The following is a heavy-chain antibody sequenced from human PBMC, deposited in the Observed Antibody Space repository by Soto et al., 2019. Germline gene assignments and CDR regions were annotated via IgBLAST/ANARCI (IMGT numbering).Heavy chain of an antibody. J-gene: IGHJ4*02. CDR1: GFTFSSYD. V-gene: IGHV3-13*04. D-gene: IGHD3-22*01. CDR3: ARAIGPTLCDY. CDR2: IGTTGDT. Sequence: EVQLVESGGGLVQPGGSLRLSCSASGFTFSSYDMHWVRQVTGKGLELVSAIGTTGDTYYAGSVKGRFTISRENAKDSLYLQMNSLRAGDTAIYFCARAIGPTLCDYWGQGTLVTVSS.